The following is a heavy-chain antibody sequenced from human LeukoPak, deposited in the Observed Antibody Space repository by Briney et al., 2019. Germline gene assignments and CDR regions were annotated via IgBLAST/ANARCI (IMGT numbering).Heavy chain of an antibody. CDR3: ARGVRIAVAGYIDC. Sequence: GGSLRLSCAASGFTFSSYARHWVRRASSKGLEWVAAISYDGSNKKYADSVKGRFTISRDNSKNTLYLQMNSLRSDDTAVYYCARGVRIAVAGYIDCWGQGTLVTVSS. CDR1: GFTFSSYA. D-gene: IGHD6-19*01. V-gene: IGHV3-30*04. J-gene: IGHJ4*02. CDR2: ISYDGSNK.